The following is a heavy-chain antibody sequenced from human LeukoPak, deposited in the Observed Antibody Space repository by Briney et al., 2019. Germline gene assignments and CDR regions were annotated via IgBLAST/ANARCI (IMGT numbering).Heavy chain of an antibody. CDR3: ARGLVTMIGGNFDY. J-gene: IGHJ4*02. CDR2: IYYSGST. V-gene: IGHV4-61*01. Sequence: TSETLSLTCTVSGGSVSSGSYYWSWIRQPPGKGLEWIGYIYYSGSTNYNPSLKSRVTISVDTSKNQFSLKLSSVTAADTAVYYCARGLVTMIGGNFDYWGQGTLVTVSS. D-gene: IGHD3-22*01. CDR1: GGSVSSGSYY.